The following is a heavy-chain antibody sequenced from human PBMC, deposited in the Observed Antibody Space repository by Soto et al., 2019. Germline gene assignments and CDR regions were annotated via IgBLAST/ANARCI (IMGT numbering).Heavy chain of an antibody. V-gene: IGHV4-39*01. CDR2: IYYSGST. J-gene: IGHJ6*02. D-gene: IGHD2-15*01. CDR3: ARPLVVVAATNGMDV. Sequence: SETLSLTCTVSGGSISSSSYYWGWIRQPPGKGLEWIGSIYYSGSTYYNPSLKSRVTISVDTSKNQFSLKLSSVTAADTAVYYCARPLVVVAATNGMDVWGQGTTVTVSS. CDR1: GGSISSSSYY.